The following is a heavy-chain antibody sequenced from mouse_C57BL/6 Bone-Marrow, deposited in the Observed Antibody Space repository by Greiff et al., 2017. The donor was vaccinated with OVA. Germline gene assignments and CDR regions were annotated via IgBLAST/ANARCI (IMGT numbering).Heavy chain of an antibody. D-gene: IGHD1-1*01. CDR3: ARPIYTVIADWYFDV. CDR2: IDPSDSYT. CDR1: GYTFTSYW. V-gene: IGHV1-59*01. J-gene: IGHJ1*03. Sequence: QVQLQQPGAELVRPGTSVKLSCKASGYTFTSYWMHWVKQRPGQGLEWIGVIDPSDSYTNYNQKFKGKATLTVDTSSSTAYMQLSSLTSEDSAVYYGARPIYTVIADWYFDVWGTGTTVTVSS.